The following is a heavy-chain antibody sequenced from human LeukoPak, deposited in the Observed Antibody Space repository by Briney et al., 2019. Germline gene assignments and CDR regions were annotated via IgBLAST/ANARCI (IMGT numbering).Heavy chain of an antibody. J-gene: IGHJ3*02. CDR3: FCSGGSCYSKDAFDI. D-gene: IGHD2-15*01. Sequence: ASVKVSCXASGGTFSSYAISWVRQAPGQGLEWMGRIIPIFGTANYAQKFQGRVTITTDESTSTAYMELSSLRSEDTAVYYCFCSGGSCYSKDAFDIWGQGTMVTVSS. V-gene: IGHV1-69*05. CDR1: GGTFSSYA. CDR2: IIPIFGTA.